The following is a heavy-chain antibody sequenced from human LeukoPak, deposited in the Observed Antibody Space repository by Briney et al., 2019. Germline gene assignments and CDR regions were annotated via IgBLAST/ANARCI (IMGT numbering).Heavy chain of an antibody. Sequence: GGSLSLSCAASGFTSSDYTMNWVRQSPGKGLEWVSGISVSDDSTYYADSVKGRFTISRDKSNNMLHLQMNSLRAEDTAVYYCARDRYCVSTNCPYDFWGQGTPVTVSS. CDR1: GFTSSDYT. J-gene: IGHJ4*02. CDR3: ARDRYCVSTNCPYDF. D-gene: IGHD2-2*01. CDR2: ISVSDDST. V-gene: IGHV3-23*01.